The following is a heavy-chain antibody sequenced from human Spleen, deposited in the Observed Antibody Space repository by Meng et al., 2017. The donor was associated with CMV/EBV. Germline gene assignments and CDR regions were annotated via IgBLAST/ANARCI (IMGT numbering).Heavy chain of an antibody. CDR2: IHYSGST. Sequence: SETLSLTCTVSGGSISRSTYYWGWIRQPPGKGLEWIGSIHYSGSTYYNPSLKSRVTRSVETSKNQFSLTLRSVTATDTAVYSCARLGCSTSSCQYYFDYWGQGTLVTVSS. V-gene: IGHV4-39*01. CDR1: GGSISRSTYY. J-gene: IGHJ4*02. D-gene: IGHD2-2*01. CDR3: ARLGCSTSSCQYYFDY.